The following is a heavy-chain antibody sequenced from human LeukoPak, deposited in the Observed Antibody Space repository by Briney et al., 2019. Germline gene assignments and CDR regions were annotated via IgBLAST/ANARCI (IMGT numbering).Heavy chain of an antibody. CDR2: IYNDDST. J-gene: IGHJ4*02. CDR3: ARDRRLVYFDY. D-gene: IGHD3-16*01. Sequence: PGGSLRLSCAASGFTVSSNYMNWVRQAPGKGLEWVSVIYNDDSTYYSDSVKGRFTISRDNSKNTLYLQMNSLRAEDTAVYYCARDRRLVYFDYWGQGALVTVSS. V-gene: IGHV3-66*02. CDR1: GFTVSSNY.